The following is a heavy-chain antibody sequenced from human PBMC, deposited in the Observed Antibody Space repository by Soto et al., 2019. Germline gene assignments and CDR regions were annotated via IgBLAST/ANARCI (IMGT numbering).Heavy chain of an antibody. CDR1: GFSLTTSGVG. CDR3: AHRRGDGSCYWDVGYSDY. CDR2: ISCDNDK. Sequence: QITLKESGPTLVKPTRTLTLTCSFSGFSLTTSGVGVGWIRQPPGKALEWLALISCDNDKRYSPPLKSRLTITKDTSKHQVVLTMTHMDPVDTAPYYCAHRRGDGSCYWDVGYSDYWGQGTLVTVSS. V-gene: IGHV2-5*02. D-gene: IGHD2-15*01. J-gene: IGHJ4*02.